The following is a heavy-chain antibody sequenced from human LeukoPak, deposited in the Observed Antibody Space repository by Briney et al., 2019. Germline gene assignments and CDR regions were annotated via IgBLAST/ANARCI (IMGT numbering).Heavy chain of an antibody. J-gene: IGHJ4*02. Sequence: SETLSLTCAVYGGSFSGYYWSWIRQPPGKGLEWIGEINHSGSTNYNPSLKSRVTISVDTSKNQFSLKLSSVTAADTAVYYCARRGGSYSVPRGKGGRKEFDYWGQGTLVTVSS. CDR1: GGSFSGYY. CDR2: INHSGST. V-gene: IGHV4-34*01. D-gene: IGHD1-26*01. CDR3: ARRGGSYSVPRGKGGRKEFDY.